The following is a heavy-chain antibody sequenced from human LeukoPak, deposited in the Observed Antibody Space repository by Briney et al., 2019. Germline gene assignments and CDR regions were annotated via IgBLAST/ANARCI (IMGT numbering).Heavy chain of an antibody. Sequence: PSETLSLTCAVSGGSVSSDSYFWTWIRQPPGQELEWIGYIYYSGSTNYNPSLKSRVTISLDTSKSQISLKLSSVTAADTAVYYCARGQRRLQDYWGQGTLVTVSS. CDR3: ARGQRRLQDY. V-gene: IGHV4-61*01. CDR2: IYYSGST. CDR1: GGSVSSDSYF. J-gene: IGHJ4*02.